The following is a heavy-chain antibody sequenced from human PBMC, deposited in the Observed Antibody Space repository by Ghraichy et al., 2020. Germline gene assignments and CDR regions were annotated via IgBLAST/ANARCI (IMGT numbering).Heavy chain of an antibody. CDR3: ARGRVHIRSYDFWSGYYPVNWFDP. Sequence: SQTLSLTCAVYGGSFSGYYWSWIRQPPGKGLEWIGEINHSGSTNYNPSLKSRVTISVDTSKNQFSLKLSSVTAADTAVYYCARGRVHIRSYDFWSGYYPVNWFDPWGQGTLVTVSS. V-gene: IGHV4-34*01. J-gene: IGHJ5*02. D-gene: IGHD3-3*01. CDR2: INHSGST. CDR1: GGSFSGYY.